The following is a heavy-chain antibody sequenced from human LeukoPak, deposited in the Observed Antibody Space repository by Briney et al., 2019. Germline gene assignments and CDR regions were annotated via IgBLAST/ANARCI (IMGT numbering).Heavy chain of an antibody. J-gene: IGHJ4*02. V-gene: IGHV4-38-2*01. D-gene: IGHD2-2*01. Sequence: SETLSLTCAVSGYSISRGYYWGWIRQPPGKGLEWIVRIYHSGSTYYSPSLKSRVTISVDTSKSQFSLKLSSATAADTAVYYCAGVPETHFDYWGQGILVTVSS. CDR2: IYHSGST. CDR3: AGVPETHFDY. CDR1: GYSISRGYY.